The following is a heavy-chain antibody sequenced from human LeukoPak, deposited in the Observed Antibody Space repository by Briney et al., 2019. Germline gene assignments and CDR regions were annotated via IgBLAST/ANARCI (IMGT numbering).Heavy chain of an antibody. D-gene: IGHD1-26*01. V-gene: IGHV4-39*07. Sequence: PSETLSLTCTVSGGSISSSSSYWGWIRQPPGKGLEWIGSIDYSGSTYYKPSLKSRVTISVDTSKNQFSLELKSMTAADTAVYYCARDAGRSTFTWFDPWGRGILVTVSS. CDR1: GGSISSSSSY. CDR3: ARDAGRSTFTWFDP. J-gene: IGHJ5*02. CDR2: IDYSGST.